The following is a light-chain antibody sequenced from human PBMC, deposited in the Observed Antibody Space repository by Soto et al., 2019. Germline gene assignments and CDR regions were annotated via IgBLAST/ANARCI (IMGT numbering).Light chain of an antibody. CDR2: AKS. V-gene: IGKV1-39*01. J-gene: IGKJ5*01. Sequence: DIQMTQSPSSLSASVGDRVTIFCRASRNVSIYLNWYQHKPGKGPTLLIHAKSNLQIGVPSRFSGSGSGTEFTLTISSLEPEDFGTYYCQQSYKMPSFGQGTRLDIK. CDR1: RNVSIY. CDR3: QQSYKMPS.